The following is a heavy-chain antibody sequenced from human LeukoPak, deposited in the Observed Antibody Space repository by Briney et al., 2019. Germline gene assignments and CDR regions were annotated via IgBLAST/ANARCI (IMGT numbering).Heavy chain of an antibody. J-gene: IGHJ4*02. CDR2: ISSSGSTI. D-gene: IGHD3-3*01. Sequence: PGGSLRLSCAASGFTFSDYYMSWIRQAPGKGLEWVSYISSSGSTIYYADSVKGRFTISRDNAKNSLYPQMNSLRAEDTAVYYCARDGNYDFWSGYFDLGSYWGQGTLVTVSS. CDR1: GFTFSDYY. V-gene: IGHV3-11*04. CDR3: ARDGNYDFWSGYFDLGSY.